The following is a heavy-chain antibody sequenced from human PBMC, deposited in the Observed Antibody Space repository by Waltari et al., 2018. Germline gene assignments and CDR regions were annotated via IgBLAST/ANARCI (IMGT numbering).Heavy chain of an antibody. CDR3: AGWVTYTSDWHGSLAP. V-gene: IGHV3-48*03. CDR1: GFTFRSYE. D-gene: IGHD6-19*01. CDR2: INRNGDTV. Sequence: EVQLVESGGGLVQPGGSLRLSCAAPGFTFRSYEMNWVRQAPGKGLEWISYINRNGDTVYYADSVRGRFTISRDNAKKSLYLQMNTLRPEDTAIYYCAGWVTYTSDWHGSLAPWGQGTLVTVSS. J-gene: IGHJ5*02.